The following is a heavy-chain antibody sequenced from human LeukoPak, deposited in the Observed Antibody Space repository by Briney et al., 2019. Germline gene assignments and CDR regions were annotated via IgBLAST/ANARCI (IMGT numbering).Heavy chain of an antibody. CDR2: IYTSGST. D-gene: IGHD6-13*01. V-gene: IGHV4-61*02. CDR3: ARSYSSSWYLSGWFDP. J-gene: IGHJ5*02. CDR1: GGSISSGSYY. Sequence: SETLSLTCTVSGGSISSGSYYWSWIRQPAGKGLEWIGRIYTSGSTNYNPSLKSRVTISVDTSKNQFSLKLSSVTAADTAVYYCARSYSSSWYLSGWFDPWGQGTLVIVSS.